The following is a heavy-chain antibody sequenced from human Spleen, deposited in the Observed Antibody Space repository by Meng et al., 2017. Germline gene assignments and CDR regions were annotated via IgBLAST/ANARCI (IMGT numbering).Heavy chain of an antibody. Sequence: GGSLRLSYAASGITFSSYTMSWVRQAPGKGLEWVSAISGSGASTYYADSVKGRFTVPRDNSKNTLYLQMNSLRAEDTALYYCAKLDGSSWFHYWGQGTLVTVSS. CDR2: ISGSGAST. CDR3: AKLDGSSWFHY. D-gene: IGHD6-13*01. J-gene: IGHJ4*02. CDR1: GITFSSYT. V-gene: IGHV3-23*01.